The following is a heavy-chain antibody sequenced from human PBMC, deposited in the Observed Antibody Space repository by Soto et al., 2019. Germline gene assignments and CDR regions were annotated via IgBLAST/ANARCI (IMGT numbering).Heavy chain of an antibody. CDR3: ARGSRPRGGPF. D-gene: IGHD3-16*01. V-gene: IGHV3-74*01. CDR2: INGDGSTT. J-gene: IGHJ4*02. Sequence: PGGSLRLSCAASGFIFNNYWMHWVRQAPGKGRVWVSRINGDGSTTTYTDLVKGRFTISRDNAKNTVYLQMNSLRAEDTAVYYGARGSRPRGGPFWGQGILVTVSS. CDR1: GFIFNNYW.